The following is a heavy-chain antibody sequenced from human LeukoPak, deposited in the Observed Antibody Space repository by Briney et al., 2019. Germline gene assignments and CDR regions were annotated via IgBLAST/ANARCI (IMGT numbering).Heavy chain of an antibody. Sequence: GGSLRLSCAASGFTFSSYSMNWVRQAPGKGLEWVSSISSSSSYIYYADSVKGRFTISRDNAKNSLYLQMNSLRAEDTAVYYCERDIPTYYDFWSGYQYYFDYWGQGTLVTVSS. J-gene: IGHJ4*02. CDR3: ERDIPTYYDFWSGYQYYFDY. CDR2: ISSSSSYI. V-gene: IGHV3-21*01. D-gene: IGHD3-3*01. CDR1: GFTFSSYS.